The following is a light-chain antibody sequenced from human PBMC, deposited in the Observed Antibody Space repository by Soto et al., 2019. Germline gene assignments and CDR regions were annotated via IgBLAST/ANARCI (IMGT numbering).Light chain of an antibody. V-gene: IGKV3-11*01. CDR1: QTVSSS. Sequence: EIVLTQSPATLSLSPGERATLSCRASQTVSSSLAWYQQKPGQAPRLLIYEVSNRATGILARFSGSGSGADFTLTISSLEPGDFALYYCQQHINWPLTFGGGTKV. CDR2: EVS. J-gene: IGKJ4*01. CDR3: QQHINWPLT.